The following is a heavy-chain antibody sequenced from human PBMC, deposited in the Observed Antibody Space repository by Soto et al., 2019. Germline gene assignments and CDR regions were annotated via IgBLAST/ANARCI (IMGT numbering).Heavy chain of an antibody. CDR3: AGGPASSADY. J-gene: IGHJ4*02. D-gene: IGHD2-2*01. Sequence: SETLSLTCTVSGGSIRTYYWTWIRQPPGKGLEWLGYISYSVNSNYNPSLKSRVSISVDTSRNQFSLKLSSVTAADTAAYYCAGGPASSADYWGQGTLVTVSS. CDR1: GGSIRTYY. CDR2: ISYSVNS. V-gene: IGHV4-59*13.